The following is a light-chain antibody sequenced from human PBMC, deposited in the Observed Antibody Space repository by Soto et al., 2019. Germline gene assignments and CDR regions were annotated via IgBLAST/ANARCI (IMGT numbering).Light chain of an antibody. CDR1: SSDVGGYKY. V-gene: IGLV2-14*01. Sequence: QSVLTQPASVSGSPGQSITISCTGTSSDVGGYKYVSWYQHQPGQAPKLMIHAVNSRPSGVSTRFSGYKSGNTASLTISGLQPEDEADYYCSSYTSSSTWVFGGGTKLTVL. CDR3: SSYTSSSTWV. J-gene: IGLJ3*02. CDR2: AVN.